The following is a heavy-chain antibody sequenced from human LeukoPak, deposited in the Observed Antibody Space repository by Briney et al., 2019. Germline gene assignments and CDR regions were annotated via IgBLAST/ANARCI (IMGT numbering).Heavy chain of an antibody. CDR2: IKSKTDGGTT. J-gene: IGHJ2*01. CDR1: GFTFSNAW. V-gene: IGHV3-15*01. Sequence: SGGSLRLSCAASGFTFSNAWMSWVRQAPGKGLEWVGRIKSKTDGGTTDYAAPVQGRFTISRDDSENMLYLQMNSLKTEDTAVYYCATTYYYDRGLDLWGRGTLVTVSS. CDR3: ATTYYYDRGLDL. D-gene: IGHD3-22*01.